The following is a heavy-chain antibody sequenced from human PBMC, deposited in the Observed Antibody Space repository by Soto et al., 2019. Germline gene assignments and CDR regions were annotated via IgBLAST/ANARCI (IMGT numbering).Heavy chain of an antibody. Sequence: QVQLVQSGAEVKKPGSSVKVSCKASGGTFSNYGISWVRQAPGQGPEWMGGIIPNFDTANYAQKFQGRVTITADESTSTAYMELSSLRSEDTAVYYRATESDFWSGPRGGMDVWGQGTTVTVSS. CDR2: IIPNFDTA. D-gene: IGHD3-3*01. J-gene: IGHJ6*02. CDR1: GGTFSNYG. CDR3: ATESDFWSGPRGGMDV. V-gene: IGHV1-69*01.